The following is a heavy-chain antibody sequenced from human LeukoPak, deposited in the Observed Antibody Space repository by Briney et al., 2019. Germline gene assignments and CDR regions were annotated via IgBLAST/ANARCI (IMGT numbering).Heavy chain of an antibody. V-gene: IGHV5-51*01. CDR3: ARQSEDYYDSSGYYGLGK. CDR2: IYPGDSDT. J-gene: IGHJ4*02. CDR1: GYSFTSYW. D-gene: IGHD3-22*01. Sequence: GESLKISCKGSGYSFTSYWIGWVRQMPGKGLEWMGIIYPGDSDTRYSPSFPGQVTISADKSISTAYLQWSSLKASDTAMYYCARQSEDYYDSSGYYGLGKWGQGTLVTVSS.